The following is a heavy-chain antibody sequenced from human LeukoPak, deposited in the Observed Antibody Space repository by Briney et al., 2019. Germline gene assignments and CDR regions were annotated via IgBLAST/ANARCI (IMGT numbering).Heavy chain of an antibody. CDR3: ARVIGYCSSTSCFGYFDY. J-gene: IGHJ4*02. D-gene: IGHD2-2*01. V-gene: IGHV4-59*01. CDR1: GAXINSNF. CDR2: IYYSGST. Sequence: PSETLSLTCTVSGAXINSNFWSWIRQPPGMGLEWIGYIYYSGSTNYNSSLKSRVTISVDTSKNQFSLKLNSVTAADTAVYYCARVIGYCSSTSCFGYFDYWGQGTLVTVSS.